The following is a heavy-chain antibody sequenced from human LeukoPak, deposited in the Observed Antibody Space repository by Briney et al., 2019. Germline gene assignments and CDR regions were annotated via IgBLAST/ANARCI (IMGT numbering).Heavy chain of an antibody. CDR2: INSDGSST. Sequence: GGSLRLSCAASGFTFSSYWMHWVRQAPGKGLVWVSRINSDGSSTSYADSVKGRFTISRDNAKNTLYLQMNSLRAEDTAVYYCARVDPSSSRNDYWGQGTLVTVSS. D-gene: IGHD6-13*01. V-gene: IGHV3-74*01. J-gene: IGHJ4*02. CDR3: ARVDPSSSRNDY. CDR1: GFTFSSYW.